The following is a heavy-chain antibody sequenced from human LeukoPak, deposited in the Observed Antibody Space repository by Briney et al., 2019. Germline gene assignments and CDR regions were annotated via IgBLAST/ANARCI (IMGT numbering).Heavy chain of an antibody. D-gene: IGHD3-10*01. CDR1: GFTFSSYS. CDR3: ATMVRGVIIRAPEDY. V-gene: IGHV3-21*01. J-gene: IGHJ4*02. CDR2: ISSSSSYI. Sequence: GGSLRLSCAASGFTFSSYSMNWVRQAPGKGLEWVSSISSSSSYIYYADSVKGRFTISRDNAKNSLYLQMNSLRAEDTAVYYCATMVRGVIIRAPEDYWGQGTLVTVSS.